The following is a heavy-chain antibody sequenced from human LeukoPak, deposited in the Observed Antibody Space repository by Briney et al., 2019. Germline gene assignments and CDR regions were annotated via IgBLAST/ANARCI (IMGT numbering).Heavy chain of an antibody. D-gene: IGHD2-2*01. Sequence: SETLSLTCTVSGGSISSSSYYWSWIRQPPGKGLEWIGYIYYSGSTNYNPSLKSRVTISVDTSKNQFSLKLSSVTAADTAVYYCAREIVVVQPSNYYYYMDVWGKGTTVTVSS. CDR1: GGSISSSSYY. CDR3: AREIVVVQPSNYYYYMDV. J-gene: IGHJ6*03. CDR2: IYYSGST. V-gene: IGHV4-61*01.